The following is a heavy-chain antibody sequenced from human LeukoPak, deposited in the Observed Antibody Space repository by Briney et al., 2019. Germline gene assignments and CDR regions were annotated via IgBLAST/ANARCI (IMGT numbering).Heavy chain of an antibody. Sequence: ASVKVSCKASGYTFTNFYINWVRQAPGQGREGMGWMNPKSGSTAYAQKVQGRVTFTSNTSITTAYLDLTNLRYEATAMYYCARGRQMSINWYFDLWGRGTQVTVAP. CDR1: GYTFTNFY. J-gene: IGHJ2*01. CDR3: ARGRQMSINWYFDL. CDR2: MNPKSGST. D-gene: IGHD3-10*01. V-gene: IGHV1-8*03.